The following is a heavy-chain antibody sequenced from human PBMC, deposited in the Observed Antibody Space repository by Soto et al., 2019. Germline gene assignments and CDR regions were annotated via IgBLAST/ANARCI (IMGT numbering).Heavy chain of an antibody. CDR1: GFTFSNHW. CDR2: ISPDGSGK. Sequence: DVQLVASGGGLGQPGGSLTLPCAVSGFTFSNHWMGWVRQTPRKGLEWVANISPDGSGKYYVDSLKGRFTISRDNAKDSLYLHMSSLGVEDTGIYHCARLIRGTPDYWGQGTLVTVSS. V-gene: IGHV3-7*04. D-gene: IGHD3-10*01. J-gene: IGHJ4*02. CDR3: ARLIRGTPDY.